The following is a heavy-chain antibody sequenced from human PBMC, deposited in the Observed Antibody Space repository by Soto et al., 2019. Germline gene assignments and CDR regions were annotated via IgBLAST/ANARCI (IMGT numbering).Heavy chain of an antibody. J-gene: IGHJ3*02. CDR3: ASGWFGELDAFVI. CDR2: IYYSGST. CDR1: GGSVSSGGYY. V-gene: IGHV4-31*03. Sequence: QVQLQESGPGLVKPSQTLSLTCTVSGGSVSSGGYYWSWIRQHPGKGLEWIGYIYYSGSTYYNPSLKSRITISVDTSKNQFSLKLSSVTAADTAVYYSASGWFGELDAFVICGQGTMVTVSS. D-gene: IGHD3-10*01.